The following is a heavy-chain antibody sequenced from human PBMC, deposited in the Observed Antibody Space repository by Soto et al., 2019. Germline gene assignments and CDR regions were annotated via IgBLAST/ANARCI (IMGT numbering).Heavy chain of an antibody. Sequence: QVQLQESGPGLVKPSETLSLTCTVSGGSVSSGSYYWSWIRQPPGKGLEWIGYIYYSGSTNYNPSLKSRVIISVDTSKNQFSLKLSSVTAADTVVYYCARADTAMVNFDYWGQGTLVTVSS. CDR1: GGSVSSGSYY. CDR3: ARADTAMVNFDY. D-gene: IGHD5-18*01. CDR2: IYYSGST. V-gene: IGHV4-61*01. J-gene: IGHJ4*02.